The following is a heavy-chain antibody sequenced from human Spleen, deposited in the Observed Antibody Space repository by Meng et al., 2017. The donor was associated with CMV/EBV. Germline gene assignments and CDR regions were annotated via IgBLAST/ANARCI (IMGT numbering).Heavy chain of an antibody. J-gene: IGHJ4*02. D-gene: IGHD3/OR15-3a*01. V-gene: IGHV4-30-4*01. CDR1: GGSISSGDFY. Sequence: SETLSLTCTVSGGSISSGDFYWSWIRQPPGKALEWIGYIYHTASSYYNPSLQSRLTISVDTSKNLFSLKMTSVTAADTAVYFCARGRFWTGFQAHYFDDWGQGTLVTVSS. CDR3: ARGRFWTGFQAHYFDD. CDR2: IYHTASS.